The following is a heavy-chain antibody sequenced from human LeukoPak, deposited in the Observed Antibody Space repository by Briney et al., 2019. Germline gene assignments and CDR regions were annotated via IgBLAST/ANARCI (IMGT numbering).Heavy chain of an antibody. CDR1: GFTFSSYA. V-gene: IGHV3-23*01. CDR3: TTDQAFALRFLEWSDAFDI. CDR2: ISGSGGST. Sequence: PGGSLRLSCAASGFTFSSYAMSGVRQAPGKGLEWVSAISGSGGSTYYADSVKGRFTISRDNSKNTLYLQMNSLKTEDTAVYYCTTDQAFALRFLEWSDAFDIWGQGTMVTVSS. J-gene: IGHJ3*02. D-gene: IGHD3-3*01.